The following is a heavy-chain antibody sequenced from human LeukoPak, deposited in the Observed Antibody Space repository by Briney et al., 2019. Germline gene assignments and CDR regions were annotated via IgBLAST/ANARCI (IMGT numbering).Heavy chain of an antibody. Sequence: ASVNVSCKASGYTFINYGINWVRQAPGQGLEWMGWISAYNGNTNYAQKLQGRVTMTTDTSTSTAYMELRSLRSDDTAVYYCARDRADYGDYVAPDYWGQGTLVTVSS. CDR1: GYTFINYG. CDR2: ISAYNGNT. D-gene: IGHD4-17*01. V-gene: IGHV1-18*01. CDR3: ARDRADYGDYVAPDY. J-gene: IGHJ4*02.